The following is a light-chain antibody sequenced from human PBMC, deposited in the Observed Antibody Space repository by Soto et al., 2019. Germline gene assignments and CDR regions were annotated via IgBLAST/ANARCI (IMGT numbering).Light chain of an antibody. J-gene: IGKJ2*01. V-gene: IGKV2-30*01. CDR3: MQGTHWPPYT. CDR1: QSLVYSDGNTY. Sequence: DVVMTQSPLSLPVTLGQPASISCRSSQSLVYSDGNTYLTWFQQRPGQSPRRLIYKVSNRDSGVPDRFSGSGSGTDFTLGISRVEAEDVGVYYCMQGTHWPPYTFGQGTKLEIK. CDR2: KVS.